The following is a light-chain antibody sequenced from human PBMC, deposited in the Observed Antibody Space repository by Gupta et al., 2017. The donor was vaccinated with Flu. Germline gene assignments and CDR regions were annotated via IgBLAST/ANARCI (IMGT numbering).Light chain of an antibody. Sequence: NVTISCGGSSSHVGNDYVSWYQQVTGTAPNLLIYAIDKRPSGIPDRFSGSKSGTSATLDITRLQSGDEADYYCETWDKSRSVGVFGGGTKLTVL. CDR3: ETWDKSRSVGV. V-gene: IGLV1-51*01. CDR2: AID. J-gene: IGLJ3*02. CDR1: SSHVGNDY.